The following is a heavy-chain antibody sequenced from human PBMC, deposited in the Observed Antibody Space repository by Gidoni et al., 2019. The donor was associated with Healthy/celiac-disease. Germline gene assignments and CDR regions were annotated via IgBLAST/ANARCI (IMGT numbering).Heavy chain of an antibody. CDR2: ISYDGSNK. V-gene: IGHV3-30-3*01. D-gene: IGHD1-26*01. CDR3: ARESNHIRELLSLDY. CDR1: GFTFSSYA. J-gene: IGHJ4*02. Sequence: QVQLVESGGGVVQPGRSLRLSCAAAGFTFSSYAMHWVRQAPGKGLEWVAVISYDGSNKYYADSVKGRFTISRDNSKNTLYLQMNSLRAEDTAVYYCARESNHIRELLSLDYWGQGTLVTVSS.